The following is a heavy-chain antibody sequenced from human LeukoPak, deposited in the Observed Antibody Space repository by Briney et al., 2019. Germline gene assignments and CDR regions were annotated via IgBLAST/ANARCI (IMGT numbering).Heavy chain of an antibody. CDR3: AKRNFNIVVVPDAIIAFYH. Sequence: GGYLSCYCAAYGFTFSVYAISRVRPGQGIGLEWGFVISGGGNSTYYADSVKVRFTIYRDNSENTMYLQMNSLRAEDTALYYCAKRNFNIVVVPDAIIAFYHWGQGTLVTVSA. J-gene: IGHJ4*02. CDR2: ISGGGNST. CDR1: GFTFSVYA. V-gene: IGHV3-23*01. D-gene: IGHD2-2*01.